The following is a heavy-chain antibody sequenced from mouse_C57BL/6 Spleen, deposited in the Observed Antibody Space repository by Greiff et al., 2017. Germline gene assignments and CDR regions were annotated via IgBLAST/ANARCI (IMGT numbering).Heavy chain of an antibody. V-gene: IGHV1-52*01. J-gene: IGHJ4*01. CDR1: GYTFTSYW. D-gene: IGHD2-4*01. CDR3: ARSGDYDDYYAMDY. CDR2: IDPSDSET. Sequence: QVQLQQPGAELVRPGSSVKLSCKASGYTFTSYWMHWVKQRPIQGLEWIGNIDPSDSETHYNQKFKDKATLTVDKSSSTAYMQLSSLTSEDSAVXYCARSGDYDDYYAMDYWGQGTSVTVSS.